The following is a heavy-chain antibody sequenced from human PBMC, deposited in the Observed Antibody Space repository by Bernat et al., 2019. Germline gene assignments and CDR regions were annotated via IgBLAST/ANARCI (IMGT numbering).Heavy chain of an antibody. D-gene: IGHD6-19*01. V-gene: IGHV1-8*01. CDR1: GYTFTSYD. CDR2: MNPNSGNT. CDR3: ARGIAVAGRRVYYGMDV. Sequence: QVQLVQSGAEVKKPGASVKVSCKASGYTFTSYDINWVRQATGQGLEWMGWMNPNSGNTGYAQKFQGRVTMTRNTSISTAYMGLSSLRSEDTAVYYCARGIAVAGRRVYYGMDVWGQGATVTVSS. J-gene: IGHJ6*02.